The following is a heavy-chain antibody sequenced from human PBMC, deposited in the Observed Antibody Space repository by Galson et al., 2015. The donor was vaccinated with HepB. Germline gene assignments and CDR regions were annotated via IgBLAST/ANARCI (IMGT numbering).Heavy chain of an antibody. CDR2: INAGNGNT. J-gene: IGHJ4*02. CDR3: AREYVGSGNLDY. D-gene: IGHD1-26*01. Sequence: SVKVSCKASGYTFTNYGLHWVRQAPGQRLEWMGWINAGNGNTEYSQKFQGKVTITRDTSASTAYVQLSSLTSEDTAVYYCAREYVGSGNLDYWGQGTLVTVSS. CDR1: GYTFTNYG. V-gene: IGHV1-3*01.